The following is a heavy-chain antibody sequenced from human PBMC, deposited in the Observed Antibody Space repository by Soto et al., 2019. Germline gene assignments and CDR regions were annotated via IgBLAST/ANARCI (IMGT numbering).Heavy chain of an antibody. V-gene: IGHV1-18*01. Sequence: GASVKVSCKASGYTFTSYGISWVRQAPGQGLEWMGWISAYNGNTNYAQKLQGRVTMTTDTSTSTAYMELRSLRSDDTAVYYCARDTIFGVVIMWSWFDPWGQGTLVTVPQ. J-gene: IGHJ5*02. D-gene: IGHD3-3*01. CDR3: ARDTIFGVVIMWSWFDP. CDR2: ISAYNGNT. CDR1: GYTFTSYG.